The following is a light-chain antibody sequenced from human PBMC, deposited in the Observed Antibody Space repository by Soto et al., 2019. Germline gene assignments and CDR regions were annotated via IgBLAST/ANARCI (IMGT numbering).Light chain of an antibody. J-gene: IGLJ2*01. V-gene: IGLV2-14*01. CDR1: NSDISTYKY. Sequence: QSALSQPASVSGSRGQSSTISCTGTNSDISTYKYVSWYQQHPGKAPKLLIYEVSNRPSGVSDRFSGSESGNTASLTISGLQAEDEADYHCSSYTRSSTLVFGGGTKLTVL. CDR3: SSYTRSSTLV. CDR2: EVS.